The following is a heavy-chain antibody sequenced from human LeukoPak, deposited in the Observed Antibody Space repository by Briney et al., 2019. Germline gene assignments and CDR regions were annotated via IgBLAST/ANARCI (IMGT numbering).Heavy chain of an antibody. J-gene: IGHJ4*02. CDR3: ATGGNIAVAGVLH. Sequence: PSDTLSLTCAVSGYSISSSNWWGWIRQPPGKGLEWIGYIYYSGSTYYNPSLKSRVTISVDTSKNQCSLSMQSVTAADSAVYYCATGGNIAVAGVLHWGQGALVTVSS. V-gene: IGHV4-28*01. CDR2: IYYSGST. D-gene: IGHD6-19*01. CDR1: GYSISSSNW.